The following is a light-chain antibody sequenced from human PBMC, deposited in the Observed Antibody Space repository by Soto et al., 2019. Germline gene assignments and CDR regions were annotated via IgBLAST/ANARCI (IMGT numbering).Light chain of an antibody. CDR1: SSNIGGNS. J-gene: IGLJ1*01. V-gene: IGLV1-51*01. CDR3: LVWDDSLNGFV. CDR2: DDN. Sequence: QSVLTQPPSVSAAPGQKVTISCSGSSSNIGGNSVSWYQQLPGTAPKLLIYDDNKRPSGIPDRFSGSKSGTSATLGITGFQTGDEADYYCLVWDDSLNGFVFGPGTKVTVL.